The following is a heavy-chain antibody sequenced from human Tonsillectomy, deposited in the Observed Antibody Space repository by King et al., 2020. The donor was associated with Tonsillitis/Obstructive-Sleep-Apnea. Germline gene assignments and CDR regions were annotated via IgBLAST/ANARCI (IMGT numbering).Heavy chain of an antibody. J-gene: IGHJ4*02. Sequence: VQLVESGGGVVQPGRSLRLSCAASGFTFSSYSMHWVRQAPGKGLEWVAVISYDGGNKYYADSVKGRFTISRDNSKDTLYVQMNNLRAEDTAVYYCASYRWDIVVVPDAPFDYWGQGTLVTVSS. CDR3: ASYRWDIVVVPDAPFDY. D-gene: IGHD2-2*01. V-gene: IGHV3-30*04. CDR1: GFTFSSYS. CDR2: ISYDGGNK.